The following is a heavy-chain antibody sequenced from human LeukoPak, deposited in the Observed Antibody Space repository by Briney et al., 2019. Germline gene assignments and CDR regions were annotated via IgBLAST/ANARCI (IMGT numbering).Heavy chain of an antibody. CDR3: ARCKGRIAAHSFDP. J-gene: IGHJ5*02. CDR2: IYYSGST. V-gene: IGHV4-39*01. D-gene: IGHD2-15*01. Sequence: SETLSLTCTVSGGSISSSSYYWGWIRQPPGKGLEWIGSIYYSGSTYYNPSLKSRVTISVDTSKNQFSLKLSSVSAADTAVYYCARCKGRIAAHSFDPWGQGTLVTVSS. CDR1: GGSISSSSYY.